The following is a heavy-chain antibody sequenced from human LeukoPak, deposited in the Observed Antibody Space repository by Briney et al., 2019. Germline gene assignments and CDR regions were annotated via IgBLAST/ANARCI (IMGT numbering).Heavy chain of an antibody. CDR3: ARKLVSGWYYFDY. D-gene: IGHD6-19*01. V-gene: IGHV3-48*03. Sequence: GGSLRLSCAASGFTFSSYDMNWVRQAPGKGLEWVSYISSIGSTIYYADSVKGRFTISRDNAENSLYLQMNSLRAEDTAVYYCARKLVSGWYYFDYWGQGTLVTVSS. CDR2: ISSIGSTI. J-gene: IGHJ4*02. CDR1: GFTFSSYD.